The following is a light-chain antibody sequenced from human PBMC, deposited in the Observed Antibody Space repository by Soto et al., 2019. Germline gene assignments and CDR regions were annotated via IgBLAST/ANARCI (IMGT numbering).Light chain of an antibody. Sequence: EIVMTQSPAPLSASPGEGATLSCRASQPVSSNFAWYRQKPGQAPTLVIYRASTRASGIPARFSGSGSGTEFTLTISSLQSEELAVYYCQQYNNCPYTFGQGTKVEIK. CDR1: QPVSSN. CDR2: RAS. V-gene: IGKV3-15*01. CDR3: QQYNNCPYT. J-gene: IGKJ2*01.